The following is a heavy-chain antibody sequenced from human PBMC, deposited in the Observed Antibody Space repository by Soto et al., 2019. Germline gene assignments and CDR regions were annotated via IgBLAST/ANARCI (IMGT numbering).Heavy chain of an antibody. J-gene: IGHJ3*02. Sequence: EVQLVESGGDLVQPGGSLRLSCVASGFTFRSYEMNWVRQAPGKGLEWFSYITSSGSTIYYADSVKGRFTISRDNAKNSLYLQMNILRAEDTAVYYCATDCSGGSCYDGFDIWGQGTMVTVSS. V-gene: IGHV3-48*03. D-gene: IGHD2-15*01. CDR3: ATDCSGGSCYDGFDI. CDR2: ITSSGSTI. CDR1: GFTFRSYE.